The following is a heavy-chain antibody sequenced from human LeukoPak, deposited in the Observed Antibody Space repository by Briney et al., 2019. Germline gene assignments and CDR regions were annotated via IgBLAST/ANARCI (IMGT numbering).Heavy chain of an antibody. J-gene: IGHJ4*02. CDR3: ATSRLRIAAAGSGGAPTFDY. Sequence: GASVKVSCKASGYTFTGYYMHWVRQAPGQGLEWMGWINPNSGGTNYAQKFQGRVTMTGDTSISTAYMELSRLRSDDTAVYYCATSRLRIAAAGSGGAPTFDYWGQGTLVTVSS. CDR2: INPNSGGT. CDR1: GYTFTGYY. V-gene: IGHV1-2*02. D-gene: IGHD6-13*01.